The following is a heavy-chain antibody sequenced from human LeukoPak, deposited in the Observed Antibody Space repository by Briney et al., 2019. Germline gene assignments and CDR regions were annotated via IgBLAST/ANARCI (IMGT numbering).Heavy chain of an antibody. CDR2: ISSSSTTI. D-gene: IGHD5-18*01. CDR1: GFTFSSSS. J-gene: IGHJ4*02. Sequence: RGSLRLSCAASGFTFSSSSMNWVRQAPGKGLEWVSYISSSSTTIYYADSVKGRFTISRDNAKNSLYLQMNSLRDEDTAVYYCARDSSVDTAMVGDTDFDYWGQGTLVTVSS. CDR3: ARDSSVDTAMVGDTDFDY. V-gene: IGHV3-48*02.